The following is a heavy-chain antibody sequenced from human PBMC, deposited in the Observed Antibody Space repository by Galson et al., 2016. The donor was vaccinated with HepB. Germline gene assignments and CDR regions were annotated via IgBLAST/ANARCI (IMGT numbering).Heavy chain of an antibody. J-gene: IGHJ4*02. CDR3: AKNDILAGYSAFDY. CDR1: GFTFSGYA. CDR2: ISYDGSHK. V-gene: IGHV3-30*18. D-gene: IGHD3-9*01. Sequence: SLRLSCAASGFTFSGYAMHWVRQAPGKGLEWVAVISYDGSHKYYAASVKGRFTISRDNSKNTLSLQMNSLRAEDTAGYYCAKNDILAGYSAFDYWGQGTLVTVSS.